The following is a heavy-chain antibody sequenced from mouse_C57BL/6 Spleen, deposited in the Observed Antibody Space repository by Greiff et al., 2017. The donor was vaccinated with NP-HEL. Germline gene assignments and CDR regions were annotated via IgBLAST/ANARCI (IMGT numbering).Heavy chain of an antibody. Sequence: QVQLQQPGAELVKPGASVKLSCKASGYTFTSYWMHWVKQRPGQGLEWIGMIHPNSGSTNYNEKFKSKATLTVDKSSSTAYMQLSSLTSEDSAVYYCARSYDGYPAWFAYWGQGTLVTVSA. CDR1: GYTFTSYW. J-gene: IGHJ3*01. CDR2: IHPNSGST. D-gene: IGHD2-3*01. CDR3: ARSYDGYPAWFAY. V-gene: IGHV1-64*01.